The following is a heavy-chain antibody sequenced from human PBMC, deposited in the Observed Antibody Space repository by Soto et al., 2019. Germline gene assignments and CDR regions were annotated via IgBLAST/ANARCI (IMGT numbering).Heavy chain of an antibody. CDR2: IKQDGGEK. CDR1: GFTFSSYW. D-gene: IGHD3-22*01. CDR3: ARDNDYFDGSGYYRTFDY. V-gene: IGHV3-7*01. J-gene: IGHJ4*02. Sequence: GGSLRLSCAASGFTFSSYWMSWVRQAPRKGLEWVANIKQDGGEKYYVDSVKGRFTISRDNAKNSLYLQMNSLRAEDTAVYYCARDNDYFDGSGYYRTFDYWGQGTLVTVSS.